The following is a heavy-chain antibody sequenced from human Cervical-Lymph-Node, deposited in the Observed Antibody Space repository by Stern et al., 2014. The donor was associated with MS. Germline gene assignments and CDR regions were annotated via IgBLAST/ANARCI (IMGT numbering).Heavy chain of an antibody. J-gene: IGHJ6*02. V-gene: IGHV1-69*01. CDR1: VGTFSSYA. CDR3: ARGELKEGLVRGMDV. D-gene: IGHD1-26*01. CDR2: ITPTFGRA. Sequence: VPLVQSGAEVKKPGSSVKVSCKASVGTFSSYAISWVRQAPGQGLDWMGGITPTFGRANYAQKFQGRVTITADEGKGSAHMQLSSLRSEDTDVYYCARGELKEGLVRGMDVWGQGTTVTVSS.